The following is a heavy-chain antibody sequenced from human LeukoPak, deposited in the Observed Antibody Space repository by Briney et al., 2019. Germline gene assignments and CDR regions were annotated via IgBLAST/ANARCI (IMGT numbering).Heavy chain of an antibody. CDR2: ISFDGTNT. CDR1: GFTFSSYG. CDR3: AKEKGWELLRSYIDF. J-gene: IGHJ4*02. D-gene: IGHD1-26*01. Sequence: PGKSLTLSCETSGFTFSSYGMHWVRQAPGKGLQWVAVISFDGTNTVYLDSVKGRFTISRDNSKNTLYLQMNSLTSEDTATYYCAKEKGWELLRSYIDFWGQGTLVTVYS. V-gene: IGHV3-30*18.